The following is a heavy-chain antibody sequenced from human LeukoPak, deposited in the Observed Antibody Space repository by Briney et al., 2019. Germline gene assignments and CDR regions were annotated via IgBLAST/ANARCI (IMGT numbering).Heavy chain of an antibody. J-gene: IGHJ6*03. CDR1: ALTINYYT. Sequence: LRLSGSASALTINYYTLVRQAPAPGKALVGFSNISNSGGTKEHAHSVKGRFTTSRDNSKRTLYLQMKSLRAEDTGVYYCASDDYYDSRGYPNSMDVWGKGKTVSVSS. D-gene: IGHD3-22*01. CDR2: ISNSGGTK. V-gene: IGHV3-23*01. CDR3: ASDDYYDSRGYPNSMDV.